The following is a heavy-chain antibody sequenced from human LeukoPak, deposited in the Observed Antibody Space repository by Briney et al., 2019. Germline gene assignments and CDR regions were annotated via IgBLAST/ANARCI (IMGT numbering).Heavy chain of an antibody. D-gene: IGHD1-26*01. V-gene: IGHV4-59*08. CDR3: ARHPGVGANDTFDL. Sequence: SETLSLTCTVSGASISTYYWSWIRQPPGKGLEWIGYVYNSGNTYYNPSLNSPASISEDTSKNQLSLKVNSVTAADTAVYYCARHPGVGANDTFDLWGQGTMVTISS. CDR2: VYNSGNT. J-gene: IGHJ3*01. CDR1: GASISTYY.